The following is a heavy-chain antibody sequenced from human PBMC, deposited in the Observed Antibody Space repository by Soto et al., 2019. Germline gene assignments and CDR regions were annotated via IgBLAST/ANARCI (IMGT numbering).Heavy chain of an antibody. CDR2: IYSGGTT. Sequence: EVQLVESGGGLVQPGGSLRLSCAASGFTVSSNYMSWGRQAPVKGLEWVSVIYSGGTTYYADSVKGRFTISRDNSKNTPYLQMNSLRAEDTAVYYCARNGDSSDYRGWFDPWGQGTLVTVSS. V-gene: IGHV3-66*01. D-gene: IGHD3-22*01. J-gene: IGHJ5*02. CDR1: GFTVSSNY. CDR3: ARNGDSSDYRGWFDP.